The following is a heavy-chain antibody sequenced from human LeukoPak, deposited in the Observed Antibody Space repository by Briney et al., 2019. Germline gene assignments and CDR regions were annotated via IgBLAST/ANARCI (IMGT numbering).Heavy chain of an antibody. D-gene: IGHD2-2*02. Sequence: ASVKVSCKASGHTFTGYYMHWVRQAPGQGREWMGWINPNSGGTNYAQKFQGRVTMTRDTSISTAYMELSRLRSDDTAVYYCARSICSSTSCYNHYYYYMDVWGKGTTVTVSS. CDR3: ARSICSSTSCYNHYYYYMDV. V-gene: IGHV1-2*02. CDR2: INPNSGGT. CDR1: GHTFTGYY. J-gene: IGHJ6*03.